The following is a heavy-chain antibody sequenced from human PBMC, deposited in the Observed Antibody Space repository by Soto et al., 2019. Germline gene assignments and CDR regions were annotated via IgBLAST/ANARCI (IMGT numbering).Heavy chain of an antibody. D-gene: IGHD1-26*01. V-gene: IGHV3-23*01. Sequence: EVQLLESGGVLVQPGGSLRLSCAASGFTFSSYAMSWVRQAPGKGLEWVSVISGSGGSTYYADSVKGRFTISRDNYKNTLYLQMISLRAEDTAVYYCAKDISGSYYDFDYWGQGTLVTVSS. CDR2: ISGSGGST. CDR1: GFTFSSYA. J-gene: IGHJ4*02. CDR3: AKDISGSYYDFDY.